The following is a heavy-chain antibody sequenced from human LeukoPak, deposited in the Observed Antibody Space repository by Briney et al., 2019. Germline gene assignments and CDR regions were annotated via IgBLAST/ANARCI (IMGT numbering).Heavy chain of an antibody. CDR3: AKGFLGAGMDV. J-gene: IGHJ6*02. Sequence: GGSLRLSCAASGFTFSSYGMHWVRQAPGKGLEWVAVISYDGSNKYYADSVKGRFTISRDNSKNTLYVQMNSLRAEDTAVYYCAKGFLGAGMDVWGQGTTVTVSS. D-gene: IGHD3-3*01. CDR1: GFTFSSYG. V-gene: IGHV3-30*18. CDR2: ISYDGSNK.